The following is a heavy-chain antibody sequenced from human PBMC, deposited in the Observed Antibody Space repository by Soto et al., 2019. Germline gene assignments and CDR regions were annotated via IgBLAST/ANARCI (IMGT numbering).Heavy chain of an antibody. J-gene: IGHJ6*02. V-gene: IGHV3-49*03. CDR3: TRDPSGSYYYYYYGMDV. CDR2: IRSKAYGGTT. D-gene: IGHD1-26*01. CDR1: GFTFGDYA. Sequence: GGSLRLSCTASGFTFGDYAMSWFRQAPGKGLEWVGFIRSKAYGGTTEYAASVKGRFTSSRDDSKSIAYLQMNSLKTEDTAVYYCTRDPSGSYYYYYYGMDVWGQGTTVTVSS.